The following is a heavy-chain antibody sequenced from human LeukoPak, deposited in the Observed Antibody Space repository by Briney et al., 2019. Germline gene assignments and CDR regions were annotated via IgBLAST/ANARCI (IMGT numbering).Heavy chain of an antibody. CDR1: GGFISTYY. J-gene: IGHJ4*02. V-gene: IGHV4-59*01. D-gene: IGHD5-18*01. CDR3: ARDRYSYGF. Sequence: SETLSLTCTVSGGFISTYYWSWIRQPPGKGLEWIGFISYSGSTYHNPSFKSRVTMSVDTSRNQFSLNLRSVTAADTAVYYCARDRYSYGFWGQGILVTVSS. CDR2: ISYSGST.